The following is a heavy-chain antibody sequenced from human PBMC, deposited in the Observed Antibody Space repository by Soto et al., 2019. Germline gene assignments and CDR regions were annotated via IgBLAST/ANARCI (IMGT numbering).Heavy chain of an antibody. D-gene: IGHD2-8*01. V-gene: IGHV3-30*18. CDR1: GFTFSSYA. CDR2: ISYDGTKE. CDR3: AKGTENIVLMVYATLFDY. Sequence: QVQLVESGGGVVQPGRSLRLSCAASGFTFSSYAMHWVRQAPGKGLEWVAVISYDGTKEYYAETVKGRFTIYRDNSKNTLYLQMNSLRDEDTAVYYCAKGTENIVLMVYATLFDYWGQGALVTVSS. J-gene: IGHJ4*02.